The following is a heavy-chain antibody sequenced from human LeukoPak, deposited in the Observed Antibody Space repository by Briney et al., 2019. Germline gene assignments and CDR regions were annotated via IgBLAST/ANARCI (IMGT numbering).Heavy chain of an antibody. J-gene: IGHJ4*02. CDR1: GGTFSSYT. CDR2: IIPILGIA. Sequence: SVKVSCKASGGTFSSYTISWVRQAPGQGLEWMGRIIPILGIANYAQKFQGRVTITADKSTSTVYMELSSLRSEDTAVYYCARDIPVGYSYGLDYWGQGTLVTVSS. D-gene: IGHD5-18*01. CDR3: ARDIPVGYSYGLDY. V-gene: IGHV1-69*04.